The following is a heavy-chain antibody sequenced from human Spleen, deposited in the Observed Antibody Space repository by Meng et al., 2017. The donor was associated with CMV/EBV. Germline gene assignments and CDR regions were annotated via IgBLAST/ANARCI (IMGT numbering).Heavy chain of an antibody. CDR3: ASFDHIPRRNYFDY. V-gene: IGHV4-30-4*01. CDR2: IHHSGSA. D-gene: IGHD2-21*01. J-gene: IGHJ4*02. Sequence: QGPLQESGPRLVEPSQTLSLTCTVSGGSMSSGNYYWSWIRQPPGKGLEWIGYIHHSGSAYYNPSLKSRVSISVDTSKNQFSLNLNSMTAADTAVYYCASFDHIPRRNYFDYWGQGTLVTVSS. CDR1: GGSMSSGNYY.